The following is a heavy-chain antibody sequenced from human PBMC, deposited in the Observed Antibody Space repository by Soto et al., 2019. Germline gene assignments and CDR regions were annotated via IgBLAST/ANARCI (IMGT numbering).Heavy chain of an antibody. J-gene: IGHJ3*02. V-gene: IGHV1-3*01. CDR3: ARAGVVVAATAAFDI. CDR2: INAGNGNT. Sequence: ASVKVSCKASGYTFTSYAMHWVRQAPGQRLEWMGWINAGNGNTKYSQKFQGRVTITRDTSASTAYMELSSLRSEDTAVYYCARAGVVVAATAAFDIWGQGTMVTVSS. D-gene: IGHD2-15*01. CDR1: GYTFTSYA.